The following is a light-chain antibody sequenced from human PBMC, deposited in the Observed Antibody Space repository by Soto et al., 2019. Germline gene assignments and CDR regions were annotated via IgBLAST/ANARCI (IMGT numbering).Light chain of an antibody. J-gene: IGKJ1*01. CDR3: QQYGSSPGA. CDR2: GAS. Sequence: EIVLTQSPGTLSMSPGERATLSCRASQSVSSXYLAWYQQKPGQAPRLLIYGASSRATGIPDRFSGSESGTDFTLTISRLEPEDFAVYYCQQYGSSPGAFGQGTKVEIK. CDR1: QSVSSXY. V-gene: IGKV3-20*01.